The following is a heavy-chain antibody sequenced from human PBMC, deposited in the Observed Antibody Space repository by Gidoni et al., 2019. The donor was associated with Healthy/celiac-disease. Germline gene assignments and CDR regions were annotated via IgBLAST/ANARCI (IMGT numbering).Heavy chain of an antibody. Sequence: QVTSKESGPVLVKLTETLTLTCTASGFSLSNASMGVSLIRQPPGKALEWLAHIFSNDEKSYSTTLKSRLTIPKDTSKSQVVLTMPNMDPVATATYYCARMKVYYYDSSGYFDYWCQVTLVTVSS. J-gene: IGHJ4*02. D-gene: IGHD3-22*01. CDR2: IFSNDEK. V-gene: IGHV2-26*01. CDR1: GFSLSNASMG. CDR3: ARMKVYYYDSSGYFDY.